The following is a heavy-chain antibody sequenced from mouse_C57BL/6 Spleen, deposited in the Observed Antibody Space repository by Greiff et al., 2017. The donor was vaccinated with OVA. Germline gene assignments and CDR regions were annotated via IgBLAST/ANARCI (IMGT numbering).Heavy chain of an antibody. D-gene: IGHD2-4*01. CDR2: INPNNGGT. CDR3: ARDGDYDGYAMDY. V-gene: IGHV1-26*01. J-gene: IGHJ4*01. CDR1: GYTFTDYY. Sequence: VQLQQSGPELVKPGASVKISCKASGYTFTDYYMNWVKQSHGKSLEWIGDINPNNGGTSYNQKFKGKATLTVDKSSSTAYMELRSLTSEDSAVYYCARDGDYDGYAMDYWGQGTSVTVSS.